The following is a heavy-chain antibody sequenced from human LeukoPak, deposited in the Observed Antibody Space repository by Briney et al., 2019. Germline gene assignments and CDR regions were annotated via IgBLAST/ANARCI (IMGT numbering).Heavy chain of an antibody. CDR3: ARARIAVAGMSAFDV. CDR1: GDSVSSTSAS. CDR2: TYYRSKWYS. D-gene: IGHD6-19*01. J-gene: IGHJ3*01. V-gene: IGHV6-1*01. Sequence: SQTLSLTCASSGDSVSSTSASWGWIRQSPSRGLEWLGRTYYRSKWYSDYAVSVKSRITINPDTSKNQLSLQLNSVTPEDTAVYYCARARIAVAGMSAFDVWGQRRKVTVSS.